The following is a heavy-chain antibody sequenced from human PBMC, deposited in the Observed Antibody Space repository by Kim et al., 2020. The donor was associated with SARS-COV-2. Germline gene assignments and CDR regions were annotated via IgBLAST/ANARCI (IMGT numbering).Heavy chain of an antibody. D-gene: IGHD6-6*01. Sequence: GGSLRLSCAASGFTFSSYWMSWVRQAPGKGLEWVANIKQDGSEKYYVDSVKGRFTISRDNAKNSLYLQMNSLRAEDTAVYYCARDFKAPRSSARPDWYFDLWGRGTLVTVSS. CDR3: ARDFKAPRSSARPDWYFDL. CDR2: IKQDGSEK. V-gene: IGHV3-7*03. J-gene: IGHJ2*01. CDR1: GFTFSSYW.